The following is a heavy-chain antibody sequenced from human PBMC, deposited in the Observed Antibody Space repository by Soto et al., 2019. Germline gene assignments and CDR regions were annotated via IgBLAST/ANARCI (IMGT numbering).Heavy chain of an antibody. CDR1: GGSVGAAGYT. V-gene: IGHV4-30-2*01. Sequence: SETLSLTCAISGGSVGAAGYTWSWIRQPPGGGLEWIGYIYHSGTFLYNPSLKTRLTLSLDMSKNQVSLTLHSMSAADTAVYYCARERGMSAYYYGMDVWGQGTTVTVSS. CDR3: ARERGMSAYYYGMDV. J-gene: IGHJ6*02. D-gene: IGHD6-13*01. CDR2: IYHSGTF.